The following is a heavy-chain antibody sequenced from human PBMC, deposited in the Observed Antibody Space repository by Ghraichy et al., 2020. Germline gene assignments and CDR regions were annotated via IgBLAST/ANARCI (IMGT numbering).Heavy chain of an antibody. CDR3: ARDYDTSGYYSHY. Sequence: SETLSLTCAVSGGSIRGSNYYWGWIRQPPGKGLEWVGSISHRGTTHYNPSLKSRVTMSVDTFKNHFSLILNSVTAADTAIYYCARDYDTSGYYSHYWGQGTLVTVSS. D-gene: IGHD3-22*01. CDR2: ISHRGTT. J-gene: IGHJ4*02. V-gene: IGHV4-39*02. CDR1: GGSIRGSNYY.